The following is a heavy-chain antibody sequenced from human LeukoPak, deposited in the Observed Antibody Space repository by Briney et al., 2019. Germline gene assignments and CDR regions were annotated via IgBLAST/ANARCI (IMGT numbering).Heavy chain of an antibody. CDR2: INHSGTT. Sequence: SETLSLTCAVDGGSFSGYYWSWLRQPPGKGREWIGEINHSGTTNYTPSLKSRVTISVDTSKTQFSLKLSSVTAADTAVYYCATHRYDILTGYQNWGQGTLVTVSS. D-gene: IGHD3-9*01. CDR3: ATHRYDILTGYQN. V-gene: IGHV4-34*01. J-gene: IGHJ4*02. CDR1: GGSFSGYY.